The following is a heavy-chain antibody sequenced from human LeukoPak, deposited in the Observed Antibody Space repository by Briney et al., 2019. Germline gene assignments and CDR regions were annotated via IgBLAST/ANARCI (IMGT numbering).Heavy chain of an antibody. Sequence: GESLKISCEASGYSFTNYWIGWVRQMPGKGLEWMGIIYPGDSDTRYGPSSKGQVTISVDKSISTAYLQWSSLKASDTAMYYCASLSYSYESSGFDSWGQGTLVTVSS. CDR3: ASLSYSYESSGFDS. CDR1: GYSFTNYW. CDR2: IYPGDSDT. D-gene: IGHD3-22*01. J-gene: IGHJ5*01. V-gene: IGHV5-51*01.